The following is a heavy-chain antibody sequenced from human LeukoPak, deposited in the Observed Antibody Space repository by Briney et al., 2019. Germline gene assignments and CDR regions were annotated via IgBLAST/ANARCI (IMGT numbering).Heavy chain of an antibody. CDR3: AKGAYDFLEIAYFDY. Sequence: GGSPRLSCAASGFSLNKNAMNWVRQAPGKGLEWVAVVIGSSGATDYADSVKGRFTISRDNSKNTLFLQMNSLRAEDTAIYYCAKGAYDFLEIAYFDYWGQGALVTVSS. V-gene: IGHV3-23*01. CDR2: VIGSSGAT. D-gene: IGHD3-3*01. J-gene: IGHJ4*02. CDR1: GFSLNKNA.